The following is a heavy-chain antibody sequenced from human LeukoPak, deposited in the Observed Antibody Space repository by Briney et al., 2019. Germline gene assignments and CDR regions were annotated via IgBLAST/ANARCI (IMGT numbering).Heavy chain of an antibody. CDR3: ARPYCSTTRCYRFDY. J-gene: IGHJ4*02. V-gene: IGHV5-51*01. CDR1: GYSFSSNW. D-gene: IGHD2-2*01. Sequence: GESLKISCKGSGYSFSSNWIGWVRQMPGKGLEWMGIIYPGDPDTRYSPSFQGQVTISADKSISTAYLQWSSLKASDTTIYYCARPYCSTTRCYRFDYWGQGTLVTVSS. CDR2: IYPGDPDT.